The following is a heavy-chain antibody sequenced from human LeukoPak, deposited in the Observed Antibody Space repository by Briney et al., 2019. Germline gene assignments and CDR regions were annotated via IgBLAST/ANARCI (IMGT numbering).Heavy chain of an antibody. J-gene: IGHJ4*02. CDR1: GGSISSYY. CDR2: IYYSGST. CDR3: ARVEMDYGDFDY. V-gene: IGHV4-59*08. Sequence: SETLSLTCTVSGGSISSYYWSWIRQPPGKGLEWIGYIYYSGSTNYNPSLKSRVTISVDTSKNQFSLKLSSVTAADTAVYYCARVEMDYGDFDYWGQGTLVTVSS. D-gene: IGHD4-17*01.